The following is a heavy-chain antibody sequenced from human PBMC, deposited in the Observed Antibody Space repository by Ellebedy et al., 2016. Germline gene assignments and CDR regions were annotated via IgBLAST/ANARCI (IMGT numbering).Heavy chain of an antibody. CDR3: VRQLGYCSEGNCYFDY. Sequence: GGSLRLSXAASGFAFSSYEMTWVRQAPGMGLEWVSAVSSSGGDTFYADSVKGRLTISRDNSKNMLYLQMNSLRAEDTAIYFCVRQLGYCSEGNCYFDYWGQGTLVTVSS. J-gene: IGHJ4*02. V-gene: IGHV3-23*01. D-gene: IGHD2-15*01. CDR1: GFAFSSYE. CDR2: VSSSGGDT.